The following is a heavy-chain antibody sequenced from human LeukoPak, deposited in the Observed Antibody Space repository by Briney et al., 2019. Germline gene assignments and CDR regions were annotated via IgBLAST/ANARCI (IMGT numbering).Heavy chain of an antibody. CDR3: AREGIAARQGFNWFDP. D-gene: IGHD6-6*01. CDR1: GFTFSSYW. J-gene: IGHJ5*02. V-gene: IGHV3-74*01. CDR2: INSDGSST. Sequence: GGSLRLSCAASGFTFSSYWMHWVRQAPGKGLVWVSRINSDGSSTSYADSVKGRFTISRDNAKNTLYLQMNSLRAEDTAVYYCAREGIAARQGFNWFDPWGQGTLVTVSS.